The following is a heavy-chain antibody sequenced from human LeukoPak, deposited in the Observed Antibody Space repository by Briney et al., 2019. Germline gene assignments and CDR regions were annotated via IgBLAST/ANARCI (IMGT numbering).Heavy chain of an antibody. Sequence: GGSLRLSCVASGFTFSSYAMCWVRQAPRTGLEWVSGIRGRGDSRFYAYSVQRRFTTSRDNSTNTQYLQMNSLRAEDTAAYYCATSRNYFHSSGDTDWGQGTLVTVSS. V-gene: IGHV3-23*01. D-gene: IGHD3-22*01. CDR2: IRGRGDSR. CDR1: GFTFSSYA. CDR3: ATSRNYFHSSGDTD. J-gene: IGHJ4*02.